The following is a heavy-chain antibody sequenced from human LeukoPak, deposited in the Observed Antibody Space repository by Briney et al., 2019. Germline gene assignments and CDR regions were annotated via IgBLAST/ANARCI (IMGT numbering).Heavy chain of an antibody. D-gene: IGHD6-13*01. J-gene: IGHJ4*02. CDR2: ISYDGSNK. Sequence: PGGSLRLSCAASGFIFSSYATHWVRQAPGKGLEWVAVISYDGSNKYYADSVKGRFTISRDNSKNTLFLHMNTLRPEDTAVYYCARVGVRTAAAGRGGGSPYFDSWGQGTLVTVSS. CDR3: ARVGVRTAAAGRGGGSPYFDS. V-gene: IGHV3-30-3*01. CDR1: GFIFSSYA.